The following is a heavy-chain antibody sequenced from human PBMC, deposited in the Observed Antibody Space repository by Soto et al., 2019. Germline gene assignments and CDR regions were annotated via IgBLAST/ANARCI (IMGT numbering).Heavy chain of an antibody. Sequence: SGPTLVNPTQTLTLTCTFSGFSLSTSGMCVSWIRQPPGKALEWLALIDWDDDKYYSTSLKTRLTISKDTSKNQVVLTMTNMDPVDTATYYCARIRVAAYPEYYFDYRGQGTLVTVSS. CDR1: GFSLSTSGMC. CDR2: IDWDDDK. CDR3: ARIRVAAYPEYYFDY. J-gene: IGHJ4*02. V-gene: IGHV2-70*01. D-gene: IGHD6-19*01.